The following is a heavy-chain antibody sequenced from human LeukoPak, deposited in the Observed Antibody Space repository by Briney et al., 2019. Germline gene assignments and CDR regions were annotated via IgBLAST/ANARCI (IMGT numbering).Heavy chain of an antibody. V-gene: IGHV1-18*01. CDR2: ISTYNGNT. J-gene: IGHJ6*02. CDR1: GYTFTSYG. Sequence: ASVKVSCKASGYTFTSYGISWVRQAPGQGLEWMGWISTYNGNTNYAQNLQDRVTMTTDTSTSTAYMELRSLRSDDTAVYYCARPGIAAAGPSDGMDVWGQGTTVTVSS. CDR3: ARPGIAAAGPSDGMDV. D-gene: IGHD6-13*01.